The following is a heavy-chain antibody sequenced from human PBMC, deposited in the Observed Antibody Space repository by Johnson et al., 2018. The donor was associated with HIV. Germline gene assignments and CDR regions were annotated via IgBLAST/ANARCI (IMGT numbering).Heavy chain of an antibody. J-gene: IGHJ3*02. Sequence: MQLVESGGGLVQSGGSLRLSCAASGFTFSSNYMSWVRQAPEKGLEWVSVIYSGGSTYYADSVKGRFTISRDNSKNTLYLQMNSLRAEDTAVYYCATLEYSSSPGGYGAFDIWGQGTMVTVSS. CDR2: IYSGGST. V-gene: IGHV3-66*01. CDR3: ATLEYSSSPGGYGAFDI. CDR1: GFTFSSNY. D-gene: IGHD6-6*01.